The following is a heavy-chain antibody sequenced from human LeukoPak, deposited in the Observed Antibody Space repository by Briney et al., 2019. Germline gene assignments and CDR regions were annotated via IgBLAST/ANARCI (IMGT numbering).Heavy chain of an antibody. D-gene: IGHD4-11*01. J-gene: IGHJ4*02. CDR1: RYTFTGYY. CDR3: ARRLYSRVGQYFDY. V-gene: IGHV1-2*02. CDR2: INPNSGGT. Sequence: ASVKVACKDSRYTFTGYYMHWVRPTPGQGLEWMGGINPNSGGTNNVHKQQGRVTMTTDTSTSTAYLELGRLTTDDTAVYYCARRLYSRVGQYFDYWGQGTLVAVSS.